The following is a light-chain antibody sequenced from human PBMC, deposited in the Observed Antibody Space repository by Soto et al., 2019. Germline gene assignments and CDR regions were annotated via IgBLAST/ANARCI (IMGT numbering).Light chain of an antibody. CDR2: KAS. V-gene: IGKV1-5*03. J-gene: IGKJ1*01. Sequence: DIQMTQSPSTLSASVGYRVTITCRASQTVSNWLAWYQQKPGKAPKILIYKASSLESGVPSSVSGGGSGTEFTLTISSRRRDDFATSYCEPYIGYRWTFGQGTKVDIK. CDR1: QTVSNW. CDR3: EPYIGYRWT.